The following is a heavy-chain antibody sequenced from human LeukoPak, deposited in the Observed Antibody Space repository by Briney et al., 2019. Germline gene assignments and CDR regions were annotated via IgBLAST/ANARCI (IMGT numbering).Heavy chain of an antibody. CDR1: GGSISSSSYY. J-gene: IGHJ4*02. V-gene: IGHV4-61*02. CDR3: ARARVHSSSSLGPFDY. Sequence: SETLSLTCTVSGGSISSSSYYWGWIRQPAGKGLEWIGRIYTSGSTNYNPSLKSRVTISVDTSKNQFSLKLSSVTAADTAVYYCARARVHSSSSLGPFDYWGQGTLVTVSS. CDR2: IYTSGST. D-gene: IGHD6-6*01.